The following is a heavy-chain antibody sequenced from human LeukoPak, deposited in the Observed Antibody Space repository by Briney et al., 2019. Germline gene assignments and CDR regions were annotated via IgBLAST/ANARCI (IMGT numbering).Heavy chain of an antibody. CDR1: GYTFNSYG. Sequence: ASVTVSCKASGYTFNSYGISWVRQAPGQGLEWMGWISAYNGNTNCAQKLQGRVTMTIDTSTSTAYMELRSLRSDDTAVYYCAREWRIAARRGFDYWGQGTLVTVSS. V-gene: IGHV1-18*01. CDR2: ISAYNGNT. CDR3: AREWRIAARRGFDY. J-gene: IGHJ4*02. D-gene: IGHD6-6*01.